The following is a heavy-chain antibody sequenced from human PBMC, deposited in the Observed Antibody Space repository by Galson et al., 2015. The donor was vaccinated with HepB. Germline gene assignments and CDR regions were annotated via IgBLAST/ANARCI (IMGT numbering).Heavy chain of an antibody. D-gene: IGHD2/OR15-2a*01. CDR2: IRSKIKNYAT. CDR1: GFSLSDSA. J-gene: IGHJ4*02. V-gene: IGHV3-73*01. Sequence: LRLSCAASGFSLSDSAVHWVRQSSGKGLEWVAHIRSKIKNYATKYTASVGGRFSVSRDDSTNTAYLQMDSLRIEDTAIYYCIRHVEYYRPYWGQGTLVTVSS. CDR3: IRHVEYYRPY.